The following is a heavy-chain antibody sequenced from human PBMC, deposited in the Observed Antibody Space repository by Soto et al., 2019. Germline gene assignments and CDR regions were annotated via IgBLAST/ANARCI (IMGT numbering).Heavy chain of an antibody. J-gene: IGHJ5*02. CDR1: GGSISSGGYY. V-gene: IGHV4-31*03. CDR2: IYYSGST. D-gene: IGHD3-16*01. CDR3: ARGEWLGERRFDP. Sequence: PSETLSLTCTVSGGSISSGGYYWSWIRQHPGKGLEWIGYIYYSGSTYYNPSLKSRVTISVDTSKNQFSLRLSSVTAADTAVYYCARGEWLGERRFDPWGQGPLVTVSS.